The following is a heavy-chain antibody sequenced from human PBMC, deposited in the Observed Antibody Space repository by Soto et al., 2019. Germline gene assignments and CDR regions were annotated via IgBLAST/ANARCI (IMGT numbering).Heavy chain of an antibody. CDR2: INHSGST. Sequence: SETLSLTCAVYGGSFSGYYWSWIRQPPGKGLEWIGEINHSGSTNYNPSLKSRVTISVDTSKNQFSLKLSSVTAADTAVYYCARVLVNIVATTLDAWGQGTLVTVSS. V-gene: IGHV4-34*01. D-gene: IGHD5-12*01. J-gene: IGHJ5*02. CDR3: ARVLVNIVATTLDA. CDR1: GGSFSGYY.